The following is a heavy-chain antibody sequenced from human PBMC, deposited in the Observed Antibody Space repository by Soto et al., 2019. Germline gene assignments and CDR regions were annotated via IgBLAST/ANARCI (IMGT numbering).Heavy chain of an antibody. CDR2: IYFSGIA. CDR3: ARGDSDLAVSEAAY. CDR1: GASITDSY. D-gene: IGHD2-15*01. J-gene: IGHJ1*01. V-gene: IGHV4-59*01. Sequence: QMQMQESGPRLVKPSETLSLTCTVSGASITDSYWSWIRQPPEKGLEWIGYIYFSGIANYNPSLTSRATISRDTSTNEFSLKLTSVTAAETAIYYCARGDSDLAVSEAAYWGQGTLVTVSS.